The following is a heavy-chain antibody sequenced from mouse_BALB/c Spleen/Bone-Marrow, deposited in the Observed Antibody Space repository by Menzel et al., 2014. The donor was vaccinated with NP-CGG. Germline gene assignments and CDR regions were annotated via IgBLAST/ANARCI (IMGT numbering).Heavy chain of an antibody. V-gene: IGHV5-6*02. D-gene: IGHD4-1*01. CDR3: ARLGRDYFDY. CDR2: ISSGGSYT. CDR1: GFTFTSYG. Sequence: EVKLVESGGDLVKPGGSLKLSCAASGFTFTSYGMSWVRQTPDKRLEWVATISSGGSYTYYPDSVKGRFTISRDNAKNTLNLQMSSLKSEDTAMYYCARLGRDYFDYWGQGTTLTVSS. J-gene: IGHJ2*01.